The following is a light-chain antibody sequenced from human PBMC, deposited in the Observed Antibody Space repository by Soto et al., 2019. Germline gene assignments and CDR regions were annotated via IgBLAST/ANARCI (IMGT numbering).Light chain of an antibody. V-gene: IGLV2-14*01. CDR1: SSDVGGYNY. CDR2: DVS. Sequence: QSALTQPASVSGSPGQSIAISCTGTSSDVGGYNYVSWFQQHPGKAPKLMIYDVSNRPSGVSDRFSGSKSGNTASLTISGLPAEDEADYYCSSYTSTSPNWVFGGGTKLTVL. J-gene: IGLJ3*02. CDR3: SSYTSTSPNWV.